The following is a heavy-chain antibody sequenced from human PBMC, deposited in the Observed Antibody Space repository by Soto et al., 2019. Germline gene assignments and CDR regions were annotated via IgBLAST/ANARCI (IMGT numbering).Heavy chain of an antibody. J-gene: IGHJ3*02. D-gene: IGHD3-9*01. Sequence: GGSLRLSCAASGFTFSSYAMSWVRQAPGKGLEWVSAISGSGGSTYYADSVKGRFTISRDNSKNTLYLQMNSLRAEDTAVYYCAKYSGLRYFDWFAEPDDAFDIWGQGTMVTVSS. CDR2: ISGSGGST. V-gene: IGHV3-23*01. CDR3: AKYSGLRYFDWFAEPDDAFDI. CDR1: GFTFSSYA.